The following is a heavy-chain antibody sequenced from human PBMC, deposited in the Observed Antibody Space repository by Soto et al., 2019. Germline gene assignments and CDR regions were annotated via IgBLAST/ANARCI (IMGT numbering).Heavy chain of an antibody. D-gene: IGHD2-2*02. CDR3: SRLLYDDTSGTFYYFAY. J-gene: IGHJ4*01. CDR2: IYYNGNT. V-gene: IGHV4-31*02. Sequence: KGLEWIGSIYYNGNTYYNPSLKSRITISLDTSRNQVSLKLSSVTAADTAVYFCSRLLYDDTSGTFYYFAYLGHGTLVTVSS.